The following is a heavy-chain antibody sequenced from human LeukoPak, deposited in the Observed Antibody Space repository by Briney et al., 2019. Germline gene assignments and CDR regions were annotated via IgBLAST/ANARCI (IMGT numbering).Heavy chain of an antibody. CDR3: ARWADYGDYFSFDY. D-gene: IGHD4-17*01. V-gene: IGHV4-34*01. J-gene: IGHJ4*02. CDR2: INHSGST. Sequence: SETLSLTCAVYGGSFSGYYWSWIRQPPGKGLEWIGEINHSGSTNYNPSLKSRVTISVDTSKNQFSLKLSSVTAADTAVYYCARWADYGDYFSFDYWGQGTLVTVSS. CDR1: GGSFSGYY.